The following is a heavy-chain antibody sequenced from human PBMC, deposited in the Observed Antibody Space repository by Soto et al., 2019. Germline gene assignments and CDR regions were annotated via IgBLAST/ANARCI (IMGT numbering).Heavy chain of an antibody. CDR2: IKQDGSEK. J-gene: IGHJ6*02. Sequence: EVQLVESGGGLVQPGGSLRLSCAASGFTFSSYWMSWVRQAPGKGLEWVANIKQDGSEKYYVDSVKGRFTISRDNAQNSLYLQMNSLRAEDTAVYYCARDWGLYCSSTSCYPGAYYYYGMDVWGQGTTVTVSS. CDR1: GFTFSSYW. D-gene: IGHD2-2*01. CDR3: ARDWGLYCSSTSCYPGAYYYYGMDV. V-gene: IGHV3-7*05.